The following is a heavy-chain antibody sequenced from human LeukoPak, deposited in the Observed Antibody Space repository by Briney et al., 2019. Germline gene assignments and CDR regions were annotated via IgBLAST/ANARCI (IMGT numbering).Heavy chain of an antibody. Sequence: SETLSLTCTVSGGSISSYYWSWIRQPPGKGLKWIGNIYYSGYTTYSPSLRSRVTISVDTSKNQFSLKLSSVTAADTAVYYCARVGYYYGSGSYYSYYMDVWGKGTTVTISS. J-gene: IGHJ6*03. D-gene: IGHD3-10*01. V-gene: IGHV4-59*01. CDR1: GGSISSYY. CDR3: ARVGYYYGSGSYYSYYMDV. CDR2: IYYSGYT.